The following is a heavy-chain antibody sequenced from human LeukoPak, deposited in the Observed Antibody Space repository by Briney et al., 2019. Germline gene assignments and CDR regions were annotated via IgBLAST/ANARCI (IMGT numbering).Heavy chain of an antibody. CDR1: GGSFRNYC. V-gene: IGHV4-59*08. D-gene: IGHD1-26*01. CDR3: ARHAAPLLFDY. Sequence: SGTLSLTCTVSGGSFRNYCWSWIRRAPGKGLEWIGYIYYSGSTNYNPSLKSRVTISVDTSKNQFSLKLSSVTAADTAVYYCARHAAPLLFDYWGQGSLGSVSS. CDR2: IYYSGST. J-gene: IGHJ4*02.